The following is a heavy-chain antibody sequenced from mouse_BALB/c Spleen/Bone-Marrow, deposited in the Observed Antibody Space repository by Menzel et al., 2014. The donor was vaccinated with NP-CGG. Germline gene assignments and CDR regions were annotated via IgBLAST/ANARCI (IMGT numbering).Heavy chain of an antibody. CDR2: INPDSSTI. Sequence: EVQLVESGGGLVQPGGSLKLSCAASGFDFSGYWMTWVRQAPGKGLEWIGEINPDSSTINYTPSLKDKFIISRDNAKNALYLQMSKVGSEDTALYYCARPGYYGYQDVWGAGTTVTVSS. V-gene: IGHV4-1*02. CDR3: ARPGYYGYQDV. J-gene: IGHJ1*01. D-gene: IGHD1-2*01. CDR1: GFDFSGYW.